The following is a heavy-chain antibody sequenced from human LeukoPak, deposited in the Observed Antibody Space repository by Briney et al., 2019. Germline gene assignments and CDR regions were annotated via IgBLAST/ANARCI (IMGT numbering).Heavy chain of an antibody. CDR1: GGSISSSSYY. CDR3: ADGYYYDSSAPYGLQH. Sequence: SETLSLTCTVSGGSISSSSYYWGWIRQPPGKGLEWIGSIYYSGSTYYNPSLKSRVTISVDTSKNQFSLKLSSVTAADTAVYYCADGYYYDSSAPYGLQHWGQGTLVTVSS. D-gene: IGHD3-22*01. V-gene: IGHV4-39*07. CDR2: IYYSGST. J-gene: IGHJ1*01.